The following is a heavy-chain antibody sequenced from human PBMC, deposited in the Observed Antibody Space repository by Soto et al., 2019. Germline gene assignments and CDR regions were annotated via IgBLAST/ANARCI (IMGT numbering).Heavy chain of an antibody. CDR2: ISYDGSNK. J-gene: IGHJ6*02. Sequence: QVQLVESGGGVVQPGRSLRLSCAASGFTFSSYGMHWVRQAPGKGLEWVAVISYDGSNKYYADSVKGRFTISRDNSKNTLYLQMNSLRAEDTAVYYCATVGPAHLLPYYYFGMDVWGQGTTVTVSS. CDR1: GFTFSSYG. CDR3: ATVGPAHLLPYYYFGMDV. D-gene: IGHD2-2*01. V-gene: IGHV3-30*03.